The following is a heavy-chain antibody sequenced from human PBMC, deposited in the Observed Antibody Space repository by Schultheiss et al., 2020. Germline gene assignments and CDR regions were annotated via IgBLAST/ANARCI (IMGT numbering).Heavy chain of an antibody. CDR3: AGRDYYYYYGMDV. CDR2: INHSGST. V-gene: IGHV4-39*07. Sequence: SETLSLTCTVSGGSISSSSYYWAWIRQPPGKGLEWIGEINHSGSTNYNPSLKSRVTISVDTSKNQFSLKLSSVTAADTAVYYCAGRDYYYYYGMDVWGQGTTVNVYS. J-gene: IGHJ6*02. CDR1: GGSISSSSYY.